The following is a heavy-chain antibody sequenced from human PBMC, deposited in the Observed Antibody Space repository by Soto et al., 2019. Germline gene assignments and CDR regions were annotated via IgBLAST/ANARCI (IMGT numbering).Heavy chain of an antibody. Sequence: GGSLRLSCAASEFTLSLFAMNWVRQAPGKGLEWVAVIWNDGSYKYYADSVKGRFTISRDNSKSTLYLQMNSLRAEDTALYYCARDTRRDGYQTGGFDHWGQGTLVTVSS. D-gene: IGHD7-27*01. CDR2: IWNDGSYK. CDR1: EFTLSLFA. V-gene: IGHV3-33*01. CDR3: ARDTRRDGYQTGGFDH. J-gene: IGHJ4*02.